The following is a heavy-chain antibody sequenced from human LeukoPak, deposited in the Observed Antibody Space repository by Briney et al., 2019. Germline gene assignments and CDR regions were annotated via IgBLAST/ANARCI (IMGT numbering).Heavy chain of an antibody. D-gene: IGHD3-16*02. Sequence: GGSLRLSCAASGFTFSSYSMNWVRQAPGKGLEWVSSISSSSSYIYYADSVKGRFTISRDNAKNSLYLQMNSLRAEDTAVYYCASGQNVWGSYRYDAFDIWSQGTMVTVSS. V-gene: IGHV3-21*01. J-gene: IGHJ3*02. CDR2: ISSSSSYI. CDR3: ASGQNVWGSYRYDAFDI. CDR1: GFTFSSYS.